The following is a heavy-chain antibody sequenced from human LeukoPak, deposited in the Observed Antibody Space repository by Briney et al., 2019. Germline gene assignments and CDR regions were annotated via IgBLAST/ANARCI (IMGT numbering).Heavy chain of an antibody. Sequence: ASVKVSCKASGYTFTDYFLHWVRQAPGQGLEWMGRINPKRGDINYAQKFQGWVSLTWNTSISTAYMDLSSLSSDDTAIYYCARVWQSFFDLWGRGTLVTVSS. CDR3: ARVWQSFFDL. CDR2: INPKRGDI. J-gene: IGHJ2*01. CDR1: GYTFTDYF. D-gene: IGHD1-26*01. V-gene: IGHV1-2*04.